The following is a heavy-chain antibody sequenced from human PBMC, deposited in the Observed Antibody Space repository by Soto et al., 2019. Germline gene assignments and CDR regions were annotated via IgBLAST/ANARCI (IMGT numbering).Heavy chain of an antibody. D-gene: IGHD6-19*01. CDR3: ARPFDTSGWYDH. CDR2: IYPGDSDT. J-gene: IGHJ5*02. CDR1: GYSFTSYW. Sequence: GESLKISGNGSGYSFTSYWIAWVRQMPGKGLECMGIIYPGDSDTRYSPSFEGQVTISADKSINTAYLQWSSLKASDSAMYYCARPFDTSGWYDHWGQGTLVTVSS. V-gene: IGHV5-51*01.